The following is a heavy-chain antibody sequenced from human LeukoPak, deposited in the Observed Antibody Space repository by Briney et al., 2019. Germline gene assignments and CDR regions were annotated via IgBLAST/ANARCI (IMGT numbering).Heavy chain of an antibody. CDR2: ISGSGGST. J-gene: IGHJ4*02. V-gene: IGHV3-23*01. D-gene: IGHD3-22*01. Sequence: GGSLRLSCAASGFTFSSYAMSWVRQAPGKGLEWVSAISGSGGSTYYADSVKGRFTISRDNSKNTLYLQMNSLSAEDTAVYYCAKDRLTTMIVVVITLDDYWGQGTLVTVSS. CDR1: GFTFSSYA. CDR3: AKDRLTTMIVVVITLDDY.